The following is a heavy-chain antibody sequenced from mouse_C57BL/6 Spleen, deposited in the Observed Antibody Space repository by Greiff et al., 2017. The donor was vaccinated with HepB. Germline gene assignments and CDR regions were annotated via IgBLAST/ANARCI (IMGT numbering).Heavy chain of an antibody. CDR2: IYPGDGDT. V-gene: IGHV1-80*01. J-gene: IGHJ1*03. CDR3: ARLGLGSRGYFDV. D-gene: IGHD1-1*01. Sequence: VQLQQSGAELVKPGASVKISCKASGYAFSSYWMNWVKQRPGKGLEWIGQIYPGDGDTNYNGKFKGKATLTADKSSSTAYMQLSSLTSEDSAVYFCARLGLGSRGYFDVWGTGTTVTVAS. CDR1: GYAFSSYW.